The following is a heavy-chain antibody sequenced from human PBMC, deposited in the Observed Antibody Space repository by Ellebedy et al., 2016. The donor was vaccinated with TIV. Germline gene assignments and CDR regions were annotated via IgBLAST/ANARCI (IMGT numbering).Heavy chain of an antibody. V-gene: IGHV1-8*01. CDR3: ARERCSSTSCYEGDYYYYGMDV. CDR1: GYTFTSYD. D-gene: IGHD2-2*01. Sequence: ASVKVSXKASGYTFTSYDINWVRQATGQGLEWMGWMNPNSGNTGYAQKFQGRVTMTRNTSISTAYMELSSLRSEDTAVYYCARERCSSTSCYEGDYYYYGMDVWGQGTTVTVSS. CDR2: MNPNSGNT. J-gene: IGHJ6*02.